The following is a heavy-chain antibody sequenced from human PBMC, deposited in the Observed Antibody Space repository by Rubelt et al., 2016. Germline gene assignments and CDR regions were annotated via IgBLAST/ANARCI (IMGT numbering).Heavy chain of an antibody. CDR3: ARDLGSDSSSFGAFDI. D-gene: IGHD6-13*01. V-gene: IGHV3-7*03. Sequence: EVQLVESGGGLVQPGGSLRLSCAASGFTFSSYWMSWVRQAPGKGLEWVANIKQDGSEKYYVDSVKGRSTSSRDNAKNSLYLQMNSLRAEDTAVYYCARDLGSDSSSFGAFDIWGQGTMVTVSS. CDR2: IKQDGSEK. CDR1: GFTFSSYW. J-gene: IGHJ3*02.